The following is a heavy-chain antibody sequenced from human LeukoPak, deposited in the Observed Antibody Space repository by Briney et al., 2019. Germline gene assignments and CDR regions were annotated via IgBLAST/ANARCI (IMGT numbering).Heavy chain of an antibody. CDR1: GGSISSYY. D-gene: IGHD6-13*01. J-gene: IGHJ4*02. Sequence: PSETLSLTCSVSGGSISSYYWSWIRQPPGKGLEWIGYIYSSGSTNYNPSLKSRVTISLDTSENQLSLKLSSVTAADTAVYYCARAHTSSWYMDYWGQGTLVTVFS. CDR3: ARAHTSSWYMDY. V-gene: IGHV4-59*01. CDR2: IYSSGST.